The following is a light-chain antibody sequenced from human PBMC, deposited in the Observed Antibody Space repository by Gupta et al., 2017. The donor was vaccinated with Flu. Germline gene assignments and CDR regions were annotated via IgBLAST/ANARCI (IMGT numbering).Light chain of an antibody. Sequence: HSALTQPASVSGSPGQSITISCTGTSSDVGNYNLVSWYQHHPDKAPKLVIYEVRKRPSGLSYRFSGSKSGNTASLTISGLQAEDEADYYCCSYVGGSSWVCGGGTKLTGL. J-gene: IGLJ3*02. CDR2: EVR. CDR3: CSYVGGSSWV. CDR1: SSDVGNYNL. V-gene: IGLV2-23*02.